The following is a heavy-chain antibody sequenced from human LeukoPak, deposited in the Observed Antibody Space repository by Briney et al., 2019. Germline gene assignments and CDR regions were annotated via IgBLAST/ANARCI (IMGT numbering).Heavy chain of an antibody. D-gene: IGHD5-18*01. CDR2: IFTSGGNS. Sequence: SETLSLTCTVSGVSISSGTYYWTWIRQPAGKGLEWIGRIFTSGGNSNYNPALKSRATILVATSKNQVSLKLTSVTAADTAVYYCARTSDTAMITKWGQGTRVTVSS. J-gene: IGHJ4*02. V-gene: IGHV4-61*02. CDR3: ARTSDTAMITK. CDR1: GVSISSGTYY.